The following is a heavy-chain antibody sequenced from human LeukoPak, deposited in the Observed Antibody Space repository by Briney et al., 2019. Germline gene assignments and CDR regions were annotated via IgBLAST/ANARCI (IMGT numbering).Heavy chain of an antibody. CDR3: ARENSDCTNGVCSDSDAFDI. Sequence: SETLSLTCTVSGGSISSYYWSWIRQPPGKGLEWIGYIYYGGSTNYNPSLKSRVTISVDTSKNQFSLKLSSVTAADTAVYYCARENSDCTNGVCSDSDAFDIRGQGTMVTVSS. J-gene: IGHJ3*02. CDR2: IYYGGST. V-gene: IGHV4-59*01. D-gene: IGHD2-8*01. CDR1: GGSISSYY.